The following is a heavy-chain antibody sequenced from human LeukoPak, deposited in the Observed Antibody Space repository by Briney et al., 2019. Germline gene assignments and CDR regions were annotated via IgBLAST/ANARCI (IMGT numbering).Heavy chain of an antibody. J-gene: IGHJ4*02. Sequence: ASVKVSCKASGYTFTGYYMHWVRQAPGLGLEWMGWINPNSGGTNYAQKFQGWVTMTRDTSISTAYMELSRLRSDDTAVYYCARDRRSSSWYSFDYWGQGTLVTVSS. CDR3: ARDRRSSSWYSFDY. D-gene: IGHD6-13*01. CDR2: INPNSGGT. V-gene: IGHV1-2*04. CDR1: GYTFTGYY.